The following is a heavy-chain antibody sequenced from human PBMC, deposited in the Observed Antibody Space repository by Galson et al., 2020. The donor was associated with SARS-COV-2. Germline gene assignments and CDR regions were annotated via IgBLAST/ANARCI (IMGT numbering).Heavy chain of an antibody. CDR2: IGTAGDT. V-gene: IGHV3-13*01. CDR1: GFTFSSYD. D-gene: IGHD3-10*01. J-gene: IGHJ6*02. CDR3: ARGGVPRRYYYYGMDV. Sequence: GGSLRLSCAASGFTFSSYDMHWVRQATGKGLEWVSAIGTAGDTYYPGSVKGRFTISRENAKNSLYLQMNSLRAGDTAVYYCARGGVPRRYYYYGMDVWGQGTTVTVSS.